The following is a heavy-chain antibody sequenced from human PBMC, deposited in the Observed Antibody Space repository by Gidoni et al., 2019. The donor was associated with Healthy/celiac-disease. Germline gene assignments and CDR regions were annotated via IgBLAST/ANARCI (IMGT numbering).Heavy chain of an antibody. CDR3: ARRSIVGATGWFDP. CDR2: IYPADSDT. CDR1: GYSFTNHG. D-gene: IGHD1-26*01. J-gene: IGHJ5*02. V-gene: IGHV5-51*01. Sequence: EVQLVQSGAEVKKPGESLKISCKGSGYSFTNHGIGWVRQMPEKGLEWMGIIYPADSDTKYSPSFKGQVTISADKSITTAYLQWNSLKASDNAMYYCARRSIVGATGWFDPWGQGTLVTVSS.